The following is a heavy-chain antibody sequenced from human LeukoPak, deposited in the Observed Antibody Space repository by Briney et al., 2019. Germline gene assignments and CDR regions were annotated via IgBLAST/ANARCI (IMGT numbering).Heavy chain of an antibody. CDR2: INPSGGST. Sequence: ASVKVSCKASGYTFTSYYMHWVRQAPGQGLERMGIINPSGGSTSYAQKFQGRVTMTRDTSTSTVYMELGSLRSEDTAVYYCARNGVRATVTTGYYYGMDVWGQGTTVTVSS. CDR1: GYTFTSYY. CDR3: ARNGVRATVTTGYYYGMDV. J-gene: IGHJ6*02. V-gene: IGHV1-46*01. D-gene: IGHD4-17*01.